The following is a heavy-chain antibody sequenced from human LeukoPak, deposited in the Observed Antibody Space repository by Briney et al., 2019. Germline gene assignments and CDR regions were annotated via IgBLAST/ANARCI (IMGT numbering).Heavy chain of an antibody. Sequence: GGSLRLSCAASGFTFSSYSMNWVRQAPGKGPEWVSSISSSSSYIYYADSVKGRFTISRDNAKNSLYLQMNSLRAEDTAVYYCARVYDSSGYSINYFDYWGQGTLVTVSS. J-gene: IGHJ4*02. D-gene: IGHD3-22*01. CDR2: ISSSSSYI. CDR3: ARVYDSSGYSINYFDY. CDR1: GFTFSSYS. V-gene: IGHV3-21*01.